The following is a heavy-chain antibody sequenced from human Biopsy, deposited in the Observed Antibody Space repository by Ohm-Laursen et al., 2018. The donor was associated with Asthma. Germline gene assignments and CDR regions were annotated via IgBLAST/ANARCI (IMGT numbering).Heavy chain of an antibody. CDR1: GFTFGDYW. Sequence: SLRLSCAASGFTFGDYWMSWVRQVPGRGLEWVANIKHDESENNHVDSLKGRFTISRDNAKNSLYLQMNSLKTEDTAVYYCTTRPRAANRLDPWGQGTLVTVSS. J-gene: IGHJ5*02. CDR3: TTRPRAANRLDP. V-gene: IGHV3-7*03. CDR2: IKHDESEN. D-gene: IGHD2-15*01.